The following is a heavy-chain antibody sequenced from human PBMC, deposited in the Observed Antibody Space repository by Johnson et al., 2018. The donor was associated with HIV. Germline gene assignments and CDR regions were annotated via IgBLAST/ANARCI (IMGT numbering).Heavy chain of an antibody. CDR3: AKVAVATAAGGVGLNI. D-gene: IGHD6-13*01. V-gene: IGHV3-33*06. J-gene: IGHJ3*02. CDR1: GFTFRDYG. CDR2: IWFAGITK. Sequence: QVQLVESGGGVVQPGRSLRLSCEASGFTFRDYGMHWVRQAPGKGLEWVAVIWFAGITKYYSDSVKGRFTISRDLSKNTLFLQMNSLRADDTAVYYCAKVAVATAAGGVGLNIWGPGTMVTVSS.